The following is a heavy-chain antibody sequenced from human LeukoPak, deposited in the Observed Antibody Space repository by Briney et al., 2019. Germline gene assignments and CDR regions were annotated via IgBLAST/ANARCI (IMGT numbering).Heavy chain of an antibody. CDR2: IYPGDSDT. V-gene: IGHV5-51*01. D-gene: IGHD3-22*01. CDR3: ARLIPPGTYYDSSGYSYYFDY. J-gene: IGHJ4*02. CDR1: GYSFTSYW. Sequence: LGESLQISCQGSGYSFTSYWIGWVRQVPGKGLEWMGIIYPGDSDTRYSPSFQGQVTISADKSISTAYLQWSSLKASDTAMYYCARLIPPGTYYDSSGYSYYFDYWGQGTLVTVSS.